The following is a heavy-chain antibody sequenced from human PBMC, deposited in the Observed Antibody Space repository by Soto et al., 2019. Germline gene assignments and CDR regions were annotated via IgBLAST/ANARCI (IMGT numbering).Heavy chain of an antibody. D-gene: IGHD3-22*01. CDR2: ISGSGGNT. CDR3: ASPAYYDSSGYYYVDIDY. Sequence: GGSLRLSCAASGFTFSSYAMSWVRQAPGKGLEWVSAISGSGGNTYYADSVKGRFTISRDNSKNTLYLQMNSLRAEDTAVYYCASPAYYDSSGYYYVDIDYWGQGTLVTVSS. V-gene: IGHV3-23*01. J-gene: IGHJ4*02. CDR1: GFTFSSYA.